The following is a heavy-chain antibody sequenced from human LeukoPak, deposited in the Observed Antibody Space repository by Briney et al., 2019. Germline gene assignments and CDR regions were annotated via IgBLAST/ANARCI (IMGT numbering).Heavy chain of an antibody. CDR2: INHSGST. J-gene: IGHJ5*02. V-gene: IGHV4-34*01. CDR3: AEIAAAGTFYWFDP. Sequence: SETLSLTCAVYGGSFSGYYWSWIRQPPGKGLEWIGEINHSGSTNYNPSLKSRVTISVDTSKNQFSLKLSSVTAADTAVYYCAEIAAAGTFYWFDPWGQGTLVTVPS. CDR1: GGSFSGYY. D-gene: IGHD6-13*01.